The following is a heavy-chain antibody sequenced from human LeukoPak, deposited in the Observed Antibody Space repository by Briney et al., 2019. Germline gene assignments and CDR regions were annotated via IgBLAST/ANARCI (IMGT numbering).Heavy chain of an antibody. V-gene: IGHV4-39*07. D-gene: IGHD2-21*01. CDR3: ARDSAPYCGGDCPWYFDL. J-gene: IGHJ2*01. CDR2: IYNSGST. CDR1: SGSVNSTHYY. Sequence: MASETLSLTCTVSSGSVNSTHYYWGWIRQPPGKGLEWIGRIYNSGSTNYNPSLKSRVTMSVDTSKNQFSLNLNSVTAADTAVYYCARDSAPYCGGDCPWYFDLWGRGTLVTVSS.